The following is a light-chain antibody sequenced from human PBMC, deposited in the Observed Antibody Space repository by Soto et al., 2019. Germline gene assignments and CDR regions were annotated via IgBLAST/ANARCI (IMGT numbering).Light chain of an antibody. V-gene: IGKV1-39*01. Sequence: DIQMTQSPSSLSASVGDRVTITCRACESISSYLNWYQQKPGKPPKVLIYAASSLQSGVPSRFSGSRSGTDFTLTITSLQPEDFATYYCQQSYRTPRTFGQGTKVEIQ. J-gene: IGKJ1*01. CDR3: QQSYRTPRT. CDR2: AAS. CDR1: ESISSY.